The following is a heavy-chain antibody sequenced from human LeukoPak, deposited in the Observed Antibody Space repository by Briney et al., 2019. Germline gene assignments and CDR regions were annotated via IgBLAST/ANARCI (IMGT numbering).Heavy chain of an antibody. V-gene: IGHV1-2*06. Sequence: ASLKVSCKASGYTFTGYYMHWVRQAPGQGLEWMGRINTNIGGTNYAQKFQDRVTMTRDTSISTAYMELSRLRSDNTAVYYCARAPYYYDSSGLSYWGQGTLVTVSS. CDR2: INTNIGGT. D-gene: IGHD3-22*01. CDR3: ARAPYYYDSSGLSY. J-gene: IGHJ4*02. CDR1: GYTFTGYY.